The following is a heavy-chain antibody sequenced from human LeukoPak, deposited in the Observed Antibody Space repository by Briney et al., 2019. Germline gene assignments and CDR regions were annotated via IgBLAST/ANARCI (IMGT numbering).Heavy chain of an antibody. CDR3: ATSGRGNTYGYYYYLGV. V-gene: IGHV3-7*01. CDR1: GFSFSNYW. J-gene: IGHJ6*03. Sequence: GGSLRLSCEGSGFSFSNYWMTWVRQAPGKGLEWVANIKQDGSEKNNVDSVEGRFTISRDNAKKSLYLQMNSLRAGDSAVYYCATSGRGNTYGYYYYLGVWGKGTTVIVSS. CDR2: IKQDGSEK. D-gene: IGHD3-10*01.